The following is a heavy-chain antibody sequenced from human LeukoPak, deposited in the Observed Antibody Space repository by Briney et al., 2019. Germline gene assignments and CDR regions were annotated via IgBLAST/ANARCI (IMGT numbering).Heavy chain of an antibody. CDR3: ARAAGDILTGAIYYFDY. Sequence: LSLTCTVSGGFISSYSWSWIRQPPGRGLEWIGYIYHSGSTYYNPSLKSRVTISVDRSKNQFSLKLSSVTAADTAVYYCARAAGDILTGAIYYFDYWGQGTLVTVSS. D-gene: IGHD3-9*01. J-gene: IGHJ4*02. V-gene: IGHV4-30-2*01. CDR1: GGFISSYS. CDR2: IYHSGST.